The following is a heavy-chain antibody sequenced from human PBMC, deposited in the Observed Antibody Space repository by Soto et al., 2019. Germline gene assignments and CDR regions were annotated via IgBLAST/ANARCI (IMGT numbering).Heavy chain of an antibody. Sequence: GSLRLSCAASGFTVSSNYMSWVRQAPGKGLEWVSVIYSGGSTYYADSVKGRFTISRDNSKNTLYLQMNSLRAEDTAVYYCARGPQGGYSYGTFDYWGQGTLVTVSS. CDR2: IYSGGST. CDR3: ARGPQGGYSYGTFDY. CDR1: GFTVSSNY. J-gene: IGHJ4*02. V-gene: IGHV3-53*01. D-gene: IGHD5-18*01.